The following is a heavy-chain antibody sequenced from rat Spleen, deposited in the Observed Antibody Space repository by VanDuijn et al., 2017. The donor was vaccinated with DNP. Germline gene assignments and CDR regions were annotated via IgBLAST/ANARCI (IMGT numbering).Heavy chain of an antibody. CDR3: ARWNIGTSTLDY. CDR2: INSAGST. Sequence: EVQLQESGPGLLRPSQSLSLTCSVTGYSITSSSRWNWIREFPGNKLEWMGYINSAGSTDYIPSLKGRISITRDTSKNQFFLQLSSVTTEDTATYYCARWNIGTSTLDYWGQGVMVTVSS. CDR1: GYSITSSSR. D-gene: IGHD1-5*01. V-gene: IGHV3-3*01. J-gene: IGHJ2*01.